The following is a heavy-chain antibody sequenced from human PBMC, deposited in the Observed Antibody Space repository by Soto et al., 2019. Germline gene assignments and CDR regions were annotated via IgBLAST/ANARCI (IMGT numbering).Heavy chain of an antibody. CDR3: ARQQQWLVPTETDY. Sequence: SDTLSLTCTVSGVSISSGGYYWILIRQHPGKGLEWIGYIYYSGSTYYNPSLKSRVTISVDTSKNQFSLKLSSVTAADTAVYYCARQQQWLVPTETDYWGQGTLVTVSS. D-gene: IGHD6-19*01. CDR2: IYYSGST. J-gene: IGHJ4*02. CDR1: GVSISSGGYY. V-gene: IGHV4-31*03.